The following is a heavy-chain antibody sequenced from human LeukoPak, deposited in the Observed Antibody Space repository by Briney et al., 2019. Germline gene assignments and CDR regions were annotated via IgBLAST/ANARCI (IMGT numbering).Heavy chain of an antibody. J-gene: IGHJ4*02. D-gene: IGHD2-2*01. CDR3: ASGEGCSSNSCTLDY. CDR2: ISPLYDIS. V-gene: IGHV1-69*10. CDR1: GYTFSDYD. Sequence: SVKVSCTASGYTFSDYDMHWGRQAPGQGLEWMGGISPLYDISDYAQKFQGRVTITEDKSTKIAYMELSSLRSEATAVYYCASGEGCSSNSCTLDYWGQGTLVTVSS.